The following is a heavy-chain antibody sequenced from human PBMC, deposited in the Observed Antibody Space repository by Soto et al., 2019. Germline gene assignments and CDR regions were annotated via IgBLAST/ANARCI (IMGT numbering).Heavy chain of an antibody. J-gene: IGHJ4*02. CDR2: INASNGDT. D-gene: IGHD2-21*02. Sequence: ASVKVTCKASGFTFASYHIHWVRQAPGQGIEWMAIINASNGDTAYAQKWRGRVTLTRDTSTTTVYMELSSLTSEDTALFYCAREGSVGMTQMRFFDYWGRGTLVTVSS. CDR1: GFTFASYH. CDR3: AREGSVGMTQMRFFDY. V-gene: IGHV1-46*04.